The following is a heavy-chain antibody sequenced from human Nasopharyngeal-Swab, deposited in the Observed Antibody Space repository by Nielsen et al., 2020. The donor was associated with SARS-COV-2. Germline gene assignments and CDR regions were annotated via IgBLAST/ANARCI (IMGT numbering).Heavy chain of an antibody. CDR2: VYHSGST. D-gene: IGHD3-9*01. J-gene: IGHJ4*02. Sequence: SETLSLTCTVSGGSISTYYWSWIRQPPGKGLEWIGYVYHSGSTDYNPPLKSRVTISVDTSKNQFSLKLSSVTAADTAVYYCARYNILTGWGYWGQGTLVTVSS. CDR3: ARYNILTGWGY. CDR1: GGSISTYY. V-gene: IGHV4-59*01.